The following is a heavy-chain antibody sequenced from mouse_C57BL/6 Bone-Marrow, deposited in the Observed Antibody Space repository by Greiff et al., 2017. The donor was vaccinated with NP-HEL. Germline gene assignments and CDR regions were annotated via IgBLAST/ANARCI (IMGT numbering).Heavy chain of an antibody. V-gene: IGHV5-17*01. CDR3: AREGSSHPYWYFDV. Sequence: EVMLVESGGGLVKPGGSLKLSCAASGFTFSDYGMHWVRQAPEKGLEWVAYISSGSSTIYYADTVKGRFTISRDNAKNTLFLQMTSLRSEDTAMYYCAREGSSHPYWYFDVWGTGTTVTVSS. J-gene: IGHJ1*03. CDR2: ISSGSSTI. CDR1: GFTFSDYG. D-gene: IGHD1-1*01.